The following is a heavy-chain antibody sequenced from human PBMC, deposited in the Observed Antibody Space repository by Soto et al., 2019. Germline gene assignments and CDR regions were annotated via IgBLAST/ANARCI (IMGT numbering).Heavy chain of an antibody. CDR1: GGTFIPYA. CDR2: IRGSDGTSGGST. J-gene: IGHJ5*02. V-gene: IGHV3-23*01. D-gene: IGHD2-21*02. CDR3: AKFYGGNSAHTYTIDP. Sequence: GGSLRLSCAASGGTFIPYAMSWVRQATGKGLEWVSAIRGSDGTSGGSTHYADSVKGRFTISRDNSKNTLYLQMNSLRAEDTAVYYCAKFYGGNSAHTYTIDPWGQGTLVTVSS.